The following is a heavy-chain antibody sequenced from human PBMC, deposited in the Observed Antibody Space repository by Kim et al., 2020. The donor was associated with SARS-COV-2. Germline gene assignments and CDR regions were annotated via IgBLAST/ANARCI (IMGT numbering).Heavy chain of an antibody. CDR2: AYYIGNT. D-gene: IGHD6-19*01. CDR3: ARQQRYSSGWNGALYY. V-gene: IGHV4-39*01. CDR1: GGSLSSSSYY. J-gene: IGHJ6*01. Sequence: SETLSLTCTVSGGSLSSSSYYWGWIRQPPGKGLEWIGTAYYIGNTYYNPSLKSRVTISVDTSKNQFSLKLGSVTAADTAVYYCARQQRYSSGWNGALYY.